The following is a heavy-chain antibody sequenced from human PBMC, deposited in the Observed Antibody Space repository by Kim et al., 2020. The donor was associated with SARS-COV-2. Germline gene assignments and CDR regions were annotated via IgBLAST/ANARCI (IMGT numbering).Heavy chain of an antibody. J-gene: IGHJ3*02. CDR3: AILRGGSSWGADAFEI. Sequence: GGSLRLSCAASGFTFSDSAIHWVRQASGKGLEWISRIRRKANNYSTVYPASVKGRFTISRDDSKNTAYLQMNSLKTEDTSVYYGAILRGGSSWGADAFEIWGQETPVTVSA. CDR1: GFTFSDSA. CDR2: IRRKANNYST. V-gene: IGHV3-73*01. D-gene: IGHD2-15*01.